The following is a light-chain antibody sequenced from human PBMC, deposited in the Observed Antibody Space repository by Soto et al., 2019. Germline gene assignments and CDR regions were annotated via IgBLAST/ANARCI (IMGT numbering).Light chain of an antibody. J-gene: IGKJ5*01. CDR2: GAS. V-gene: IGKV3-20*01. CDR1: QSVSSTY. CDR3: QHYGSSPPIT. Sequence: EIVLTQSPGALSLSPGERATLSCRASQSVSSTYLGWYQQKPGQAPRLLIYGASSRASGVPDRISGSGSGTDFTLTISRLEPEDFAVYYCQHYGSSPPITFAQGTRLEIK.